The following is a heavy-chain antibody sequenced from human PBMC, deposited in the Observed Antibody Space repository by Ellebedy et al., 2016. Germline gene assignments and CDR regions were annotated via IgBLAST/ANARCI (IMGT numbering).Heavy chain of an antibody. CDR3: ARDRKAAAGLSVYYYYYGMDV. Sequence: ASVKVSXXASGYTFSSYGISWVRQAPGQGLEWMGWINPYNGITNYAQKVQGRVTMTTDTSTSTAYMELRSLRSDDTAVYYCARDRKAAAGLSVYYYYYGMDVWGQGTTVTVSS. J-gene: IGHJ6*02. CDR2: INPYNGIT. V-gene: IGHV1-18*01. CDR1: GYTFSSYG. D-gene: IGHD6-13*01.